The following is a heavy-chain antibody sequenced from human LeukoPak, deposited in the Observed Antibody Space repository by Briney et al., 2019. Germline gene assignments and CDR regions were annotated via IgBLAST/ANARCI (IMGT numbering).Heavy chain of an antibody. CDR1: GYSISSGYY. J-gene: IGHJ4*02. CDR2: IYYSGST. CDR3: ARGVSSSWFDY. Sequence: PSETLSLTCTVSGYSISSGYYWSWIRPPPGEGLEWSGYIYYSGSTNYNPSLKSRVTISVDTSKNQFSLKLSSVTAADTAVYYCARGVSSSWFDYWGQGTLVTVSS. V-gene: IGHV4-61*01. D-gene: IGHD6-13*01.